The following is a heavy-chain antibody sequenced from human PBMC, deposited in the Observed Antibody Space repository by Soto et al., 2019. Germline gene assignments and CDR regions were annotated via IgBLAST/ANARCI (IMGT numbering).Heavy chain of an antibody. CDR1: GFTFSRFG. Sequence: QVQLVESGGGVVQPGRSLRLSCAASGFTFSRFGMHWVRQAPGKGLEWVAVISFDGSNKNYADSVNGRFTISRDNSKNTLYLQMNSLRAEDTAVYYCAKEDIVLVVATTLIDYWGQGTLVTVSS. CDR3: AKEDIVLVVATTLIDY. V-gene: IGHV3-30*18. J-gene: IGHJ4*02. CDR2: ISFDGSNK. D-gene: IGHD2-15*01.